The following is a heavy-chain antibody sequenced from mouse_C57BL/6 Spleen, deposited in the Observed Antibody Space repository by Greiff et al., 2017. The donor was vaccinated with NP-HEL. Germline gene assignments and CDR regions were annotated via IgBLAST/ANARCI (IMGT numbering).Heavy chain of an antibody. CDR1: GFSLTSYG. CDR2: IWSGGST. V-gene: IGHV2-2*01. D-gene: IGHD2-3*01. J-gene: IGHJ1*03. Sequence: VQLQQSGPGLVQPSQSLSITCTVSGFSLTSYGVHWVRQSPGKGLEWLGVIWSGGSTAYNAAFISRLSISKDNSKSQVFLKMNSLQADDTAIYYCARKDDGYYSGYFDVWGTGTTVTVSS. CDR3: ARKDDGYYSGYFDV.